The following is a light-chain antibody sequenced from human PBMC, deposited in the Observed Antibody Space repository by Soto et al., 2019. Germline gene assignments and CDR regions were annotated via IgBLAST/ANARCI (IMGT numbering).Light chain of an antibody. CDR2: GNS. Sequence: QSALTQPPSVSGAPGQGVTISCTGISSNIGAGYDVHWYQQLPGTAPKLLIYGNSNRPSGVPDRFSGSKSGTSASLAITGLQAEDEADYYCQSYDSSLSGYVFGTGTKVNVL. CDR3: QSYDSSLSGYV. V-gene: IGLV1-40*01. J-gene: IGLJ1*01. CDR1: SSNIGAGYD.